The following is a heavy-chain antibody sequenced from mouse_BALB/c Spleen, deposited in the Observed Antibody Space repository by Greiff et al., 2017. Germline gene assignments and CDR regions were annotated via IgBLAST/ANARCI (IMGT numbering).Heavy chain of an antibody. CDR1: GYSFTGYF. CDR3: ARDGYSSWFAY. V-gene: IGHV1-20*02. CDR2: INPYNGDT. D-gene: IGHD2-3*01. Sequence: EVQLQQSGPELVKPGASVKISCKASGYSFTGYFMNWVMQSHGKSLEWIGRINPYNGDTFYNQKFKVKATLTVDKSSSTAHMELRSLASEDSAVYYCARDGYSSWFAYWGQGTLVTVSA. J-gene: IGHJ3*01.